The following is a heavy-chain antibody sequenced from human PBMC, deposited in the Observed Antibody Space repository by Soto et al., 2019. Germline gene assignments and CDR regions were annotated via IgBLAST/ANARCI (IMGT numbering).Heavy chain of an antibody. J-gene: IGHJ2*01. CDR1: GFTFSSYA. V-gene: IGHV3-23*01. D-gene: IGHD1-26*01. CDR3: AKVASGSYFKTGAAYFDL. Sequence: GGSLRLSCAASGFTFSSYAMSWVRQAPGKGLEWVSAISGSGGSTYYADSVKGRFTISRDNSKNTLYLQMNSLRAEDTAVYYCAKVASGSYFKTGAAYFDLWGRGALVTVSS. CDR2: ISGSGGST.